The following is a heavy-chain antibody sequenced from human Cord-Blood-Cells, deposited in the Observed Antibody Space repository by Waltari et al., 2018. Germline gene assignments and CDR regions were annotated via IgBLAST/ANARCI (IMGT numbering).Heavy chain of an antibody. Sequence: EVQLVESGGGLVKPGGSLQPPCAAAGCTSMSHSLNWVRQAPGKGLEWVSSISSSSSYIYYADSGKCRFTISRDNAKNSLYLQMNSLRAEDTAVYYCARETDSSGWYYFDYWGQGTLVTVSS. V-gene: IGHV3-21*01. CDR1: GCTSMSHS. CDR2: ISSSSSYI. CDR3: ARETDSSGWYYFDY. J-gene: IGHJ4*02. D-gene: IGHD6-19*01.